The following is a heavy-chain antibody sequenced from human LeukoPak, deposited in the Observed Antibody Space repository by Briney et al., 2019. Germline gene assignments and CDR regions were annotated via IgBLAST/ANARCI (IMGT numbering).Heavy chain of an antibody. J-gene: IGHJ4*02. CDR1: GFTFGSYA. Sequence: GGSLRLSCAASGFTFGSYAMAWVRQAPGKGLEWVSGISGSGASTYYGDSVKGRFSISRDNSRNTLSLQMNSLSAEDTAVYYCAKVYGASWYGALKNYFDHWGQGTLVTVSS. CDR2: ISGSGAST. D-gene: IGHD6-13*01. V-gene: IGHV3-23*01. CDR3: AKVYGASWYGALKNYFDH.